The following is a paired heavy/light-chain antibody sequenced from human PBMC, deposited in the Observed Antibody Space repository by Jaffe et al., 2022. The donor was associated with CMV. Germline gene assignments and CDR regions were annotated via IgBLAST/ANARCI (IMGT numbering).Light chain of an antibody. V-gene: IGKV1-39*01. Sequence: DIQMTQSPSSLSASVGDRVTMTCRASQTIATYLNWYQQKPGKAPKLLIYGASNLQSGVPSRFSGSGSGTDFSLTISSLQPEDSATYFCQHGYNTPLTFGQGTRLEIK. CDR2: GAS. CDR3: QHGYNTPLT. J-gene: IGKJ2*01. CDR1: QTIATY.
Heavy chain of an antibody. CDR2: INADGSST. V-gene: IGHV3-74*01. J-gene: IGHJ4*02. D-gene: IGHD6-19*01. CDR3: ASHKQGRSGWNWDLEY. Sequence: EVQLVESGGGLVQPGGSLRLSCSASGFTFSTYWMHWVRQIPGKGLVWVSRINADGSSTSYADSVKGRFTISRDNAKNTVSLQMNSLRAEDSAVYYCASHKQGRSGWNWDLEYWGQGALVTVSS. CDR1: GFTFSTYW.